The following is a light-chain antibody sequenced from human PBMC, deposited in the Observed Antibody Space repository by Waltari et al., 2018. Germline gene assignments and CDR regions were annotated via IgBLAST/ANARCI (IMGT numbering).Light chain of an antibody. V-gene: IGLV2-14*01. J-gene: IGLJ2*01. Sequence: QSALTQPASVSGSPGQSITIPCSGTNSDVGGYNCGFWFQPHPGKAPKLMIYAVTYRPSGVSNRFSGSKSGNTASLTISGLQAEDEADYYCSSYTSSSLVVFGGGTKLTVL. CDR2: AVT. CDR1: NSDVGGYNC. CDR3: SSYTSSSLVV.